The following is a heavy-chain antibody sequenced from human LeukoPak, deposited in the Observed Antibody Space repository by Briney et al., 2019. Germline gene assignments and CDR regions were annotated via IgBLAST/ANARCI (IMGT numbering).Heavy chain of an antibody. V-gene: IGHV3-20*01. CDR1: GFTFDDYA. D-gene: IGHD1-20*01. CDR2: ITWNGDSI. Sequence: GGSLRLSCAASGFTFDDYAMSWVRQAPGRGLEWVSGITWNGDSIHYADSVKGRFTISRDNTKNSLYLQMNSLRDEDTALYHCARDGGDYNSYNWFDPWGQGTLVTVSS. CDR3: ARDGGDYNSYNWFDP. J-gene: IGHJ5*02.